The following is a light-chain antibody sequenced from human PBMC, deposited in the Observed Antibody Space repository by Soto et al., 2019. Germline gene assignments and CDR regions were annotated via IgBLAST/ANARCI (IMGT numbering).Light chain of an antibody. CDR1: QGISSY. Sequence: AIRMTQSPSSFSASTGDRVTITCRASQGISSYLAWYQQKPGKAPKLLIYAASTLQSGVPSRFSGSGSGTDFPLTISCLQSEDFATYYCQQYYSYPPITFGQGTRLAIK. J-gene: IGKJ5*01. CDR2: AAS. CDR3: QQYYSYPPIT. V-gene: IGKV1-8*01.